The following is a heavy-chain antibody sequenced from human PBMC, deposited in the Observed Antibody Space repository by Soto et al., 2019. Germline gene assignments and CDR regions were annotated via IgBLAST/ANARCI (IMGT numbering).Heavy chain of an antibody. CDR2: INAGNGNT. CDR3: ARVYILTGYYPFDY. D-gene: IGHD3-9*01. CDR1: GYTFTSYA. Sequence: RASVKVSCKASGYTFTSYAMHWVRQAPGQRLEWMGWINAGNGNTKYSQKFQGRVTITRDTSASTAYMELSSLRSEDTAVYYCARVYILTGYYPFDYWGQGTLVTVST. J-gene: IGHJ4*02. V-gene: IGHV1-3*01.